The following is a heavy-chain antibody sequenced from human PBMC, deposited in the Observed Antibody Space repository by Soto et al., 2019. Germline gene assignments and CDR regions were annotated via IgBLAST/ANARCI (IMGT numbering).Heavy chain of an antibody. V-gene: IGHV4-59*01. D-gene: IGHD5-12*01. J-gene: IGHJ3*02. CDR3: ARDGRGYSGYDALDAFYI. CDR2: IYYSGST. Sequence: PSETLSLTCTVSGGSISSYYWSWIRQPPGKGLEWIGYIYYSGSTNYNPSLKSRVTISVDTSKNQFSPKLSSVTAADTAVYYCARDGRGYSGYDALDAFYIWGQGTMVPVSS. CDR1: GGSISSYY.